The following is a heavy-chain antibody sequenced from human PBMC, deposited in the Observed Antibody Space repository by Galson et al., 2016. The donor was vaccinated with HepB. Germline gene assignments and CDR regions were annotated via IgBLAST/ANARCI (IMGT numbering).Heavy chain of an antibody. CDR3: ARDFRAVNRLKMDV. CDR2: ISSNGYTT. V-gene: IGHV3-48*03. J-gene: IGHJ6*02. CDR1: DFTFSSLE. Sequence: SLRLSCAASDFTFSSLEMNWVRQAPGKGLEWVSYISSNGYTTYYADSVKGRFTISRDNAKNSLYLQMNSLRAEDTAVYYCARDFRAVNRLKMDVWGQGTTVTVSS. D-gene: IGHD3-10*01.